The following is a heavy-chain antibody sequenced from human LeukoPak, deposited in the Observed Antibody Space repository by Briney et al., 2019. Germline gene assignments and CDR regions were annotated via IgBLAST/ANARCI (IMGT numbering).Heavy chain of an antibody. Sequence: GGSLRLSCAASGFTFSSYWMSWVRQAPGKGLEWVANIKQDGSEKYYVDSVKGRFTISRDNAKNSLYLQMNSLRAEDTAVYYCARENYCSSTSCEYKFDYWGQGTLVTVSS. CDR1: GFTFSSYW. D-gene: IGHD2-2*01. J-gene: IGHJ4*02. CDR3: ARENYCSSTSCEYKFDY. V-gene: IGHV3-7*01. CDR2: IKQDGSEK.